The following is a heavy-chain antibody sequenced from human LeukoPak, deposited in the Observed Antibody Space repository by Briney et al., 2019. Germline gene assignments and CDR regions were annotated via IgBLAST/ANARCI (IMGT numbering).Heavy chain of an antibody. V-gene: IGHV4-39*07. CDR3: ANSIAAAGFFDH. D-gene: IGHD6-13*01. CDR2: IYYSGST. Sequence: PSETLSLTCTVSGGSISSSSYYWGWIRQPPGKGLEWIGSIYYSGSTYYNPSLKSRVTILVDTSQSQVSLKVSSVTAADTAVYYCANSIAAAGFFDHWGQGTLVTVSS. J-gene: IGHJ4*02. CDR1: GGSISSSSYY.